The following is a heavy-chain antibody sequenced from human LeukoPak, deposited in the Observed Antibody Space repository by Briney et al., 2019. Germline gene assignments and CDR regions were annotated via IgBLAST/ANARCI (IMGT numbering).Heavy chain of an antibody. V-gene: IGHV3-30*04. CDR3: ARDHRREAMVLFYFDY. Sequence: GGSLRLSCAASGFTFSSYAMHWVRQAPGKGLEWVAVISYDGSNKYYADSVKGRFTISRDNSKNTLYPQMNSLRAEDTAVYYCARDHRREAMVLFYFDYWGQGTLVTVSS. D-gene: IGHD5-18*01. CDR1: GFTFSSYA. CDR2: ISYDGSNK. J-gene: IGHJ4*02.